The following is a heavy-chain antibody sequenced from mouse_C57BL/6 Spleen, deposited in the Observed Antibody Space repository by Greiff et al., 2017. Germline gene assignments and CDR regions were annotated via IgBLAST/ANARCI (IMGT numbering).Heavy chain of an antibody. CDR2: INPSSGYT. J-gene: IGHJ1*03. CDR3: GRAALYYGSSADV. V-gene: IGHV1-4*01. D-gene: IGHD1-1*01. Sequence: QVQLQQSGAELARPGASVKMSCKASGYTFTSYTMHWVKQRPGQGLEWIGYINPSSGYTKYNQKFKDKATSTADKSSSTAYMQLSSLTSEDSAVYYCGRAALYYGSSADVWGTGTTVTVSS. CDR1: GYTFTSYT.